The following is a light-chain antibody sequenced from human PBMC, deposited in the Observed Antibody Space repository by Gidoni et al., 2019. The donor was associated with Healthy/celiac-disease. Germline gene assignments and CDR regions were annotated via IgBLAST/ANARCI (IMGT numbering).Light chain of an antibody. CDR3: QEYNSAPWT. CDR1: YGISNY. Sequence: DTQMTQSPSPLSASVGDRVTITCRASYGISNYLAWYQQKPEKVPKILIYAPSTLQSGVPYRFNGSRSGTDFTLTISSLQPEDVATYYCQEYNSAPWTFGQGTKVEIK. V-gene: IGKV1-27*01. CDR2: APS. J-gene: IGKJ1*01.